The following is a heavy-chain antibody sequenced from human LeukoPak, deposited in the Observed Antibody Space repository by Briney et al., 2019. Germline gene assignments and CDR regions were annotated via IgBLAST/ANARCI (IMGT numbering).Heavy chain of an antibody. Sequence: GGSLRLSCAASGFTFSSYSMNWVRQAPGKGLEWVSYISSSSTIYYADSVKGRFTISRDNAKNSLYLQMSSLRAEDTAVYYCARDPTNGSGWILWREYFDYWGQGTLVTVSS. J-gene: IGHJ4*02. CDR1: GFTFSSYS. CDR2: ISSSSTI. CDR3: ARDPTNGSGWILWREYFDY. V-gene: IGHV3-48*01. D-gene: IGHD6-19*01.